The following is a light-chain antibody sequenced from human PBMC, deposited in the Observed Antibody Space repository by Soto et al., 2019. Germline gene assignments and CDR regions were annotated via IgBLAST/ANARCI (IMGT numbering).Light chain of an antibody. J-gene: IGKJ1*01. V-gene: IGKV1-39*01. CDR3: QQTFSTLTWT. CDR1: QSVATY. Sequence: DIQMTQSPNSLSASVGDGVTITCRASQSVATYLNWYQQKPGRAPKLLIYAASSLQSGVPSRFSGSGSGTDFTLTISSLQPGDFATYYCQQTFSTLTWTFGQGTKVEIK. CDR2: AAS.